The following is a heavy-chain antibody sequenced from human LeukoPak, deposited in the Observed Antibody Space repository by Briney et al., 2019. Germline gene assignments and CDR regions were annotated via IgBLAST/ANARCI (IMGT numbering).Heavy chain of an antibody. CDR2: INSDGSST. CDR1: GFTFSNYW. J-gene: IGHJ4*02. V-gene: IGHV3-74*01. D-gene: IGHD6-13*01. CDR3: ARGFRPGIAAAHNFDY. Sequence: PGGSLRLSCAASGFTFSNYWMHWVRQAPGKGLVWVSRINSDGSSTTYADSVKGRFTISRDNGQNTLYLQMNSLRAEDTAVYYCARGFRPGIAAAHNFDYWGQGTLVTVSS.